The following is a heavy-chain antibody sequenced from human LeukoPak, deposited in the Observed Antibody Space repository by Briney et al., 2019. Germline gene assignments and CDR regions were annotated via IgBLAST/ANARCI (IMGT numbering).Heavy chain of an antibody. CDR3: AKMAYYDYARGYYFDY. Sequence: EAGGSLRLSCAASGFTFSSYAMSWVRQAPGKGLEWVSAISGSGGSTYYADSVKGRFTISRDNSKNTLYLQMNSLRAEDTAAYYCAKMAYYDYARGYYFDYWGQGTLVTVSS. D-gene: IGHD3-22*01. V-gene: IGHV3-23*01. CDR2: ISGSGGST. J-gene: IGHJ4*02. CDR1: GFTFSSYA.